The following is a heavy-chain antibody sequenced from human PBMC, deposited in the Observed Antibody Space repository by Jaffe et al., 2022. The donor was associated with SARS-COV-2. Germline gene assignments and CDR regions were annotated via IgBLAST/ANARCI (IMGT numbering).Heavy chain of an antibody. Sequence: EVQLLESGGGLVQPGGSLRLSCAASGFTFSSYAMSWVRQAPGKGLEWVSAISGSGGSTYYADSVKGRFTISRDNSKNTLYLQMNSLRAEDTAVYYCAKDPPTLYDSSGWAPPDYWGQGTLVTVSS. CDR2: ISGSGGST. V-gene: IGHV3-23*01. D-gene: IGHD6-19*01. CDR1: GFTFSSYA. J-gene: IGHJ4*02. CDR3: AKDPPTLYDSSGWAPPDY.